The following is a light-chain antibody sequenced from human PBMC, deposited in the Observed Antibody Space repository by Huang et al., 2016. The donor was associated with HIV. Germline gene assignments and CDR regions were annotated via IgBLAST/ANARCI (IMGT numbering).Light chain of an antibody. V-gene: IGKV3-20*01. Sequence: EFVLTQSPDTLSLSRGERATVSCRVSQTIKNIYLAWYQQKPGQGPRLLIYGASSRATDIPDRFSGSESGTDCTLTINRLEPEDFAVYYCQQYDSSQGISFGQGTRLEMK. CDR1: QTIKNIY. CDR3: QQYDSSQGIS. CDR2: GAS. J-gene: IGKJ5*01.